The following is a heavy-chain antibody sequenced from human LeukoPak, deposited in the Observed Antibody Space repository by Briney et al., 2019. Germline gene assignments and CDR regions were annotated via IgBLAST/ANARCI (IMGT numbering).Heavy chain of an antibody. CDR2: IPYSESST. V-gene: IGHV3-23*01. CDR1: GFTFSNYA. J-gene: IGHJ4*02. CDR3: AKVIREVDISHDY. Sequence: GGSLTLSCATSGFTFSNYAMSWPRQAPGKGLERVSSIPYSESSTYYADSVKGRFPISRDNSKNTLNLQMNSLRVEDTAVYYCAKVIREVDISHDYWGQEAL. D-gene: IGHD2-15*01.